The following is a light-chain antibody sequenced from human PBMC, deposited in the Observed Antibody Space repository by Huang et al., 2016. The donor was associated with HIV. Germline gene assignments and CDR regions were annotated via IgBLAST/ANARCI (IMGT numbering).Light chain of an antibody. V-gene: IGKV1-39*01. CDR3: QQSYTTPRVT. CDR2: AAS. CDR1: QDIRAS. Sequence: IRLTQSPSSLSASVGDRVTITCRASQDIRASLNWFQQKPGKAPKLLSFAASTLQSGVPSRVIGSGSGTDFTLTITSLQPEDFATYSCQQSYTTPRVTFGPGTKVDV. J-gene: IGKJ3*01.